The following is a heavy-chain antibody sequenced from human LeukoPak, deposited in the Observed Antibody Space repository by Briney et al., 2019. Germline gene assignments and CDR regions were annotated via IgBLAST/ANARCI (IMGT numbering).Heavy chain of an antibody. J-gene: IGHJ3*02. V-gene: IGHV3-33*01. D-gene: IGHD1/OR15-1a*01. CDR1: GFTFSSYG. Sequence: PGRSLRLSCAASGFTFSSYGMHWVRQAPGKGLEWVAVIWYDGSNKYYADSVKGRFTISRDNSKNTLYLQMNSLRAEDTAAYYCARNLPHWNKLVRGAFDIWGQGTMVTVSS. CDR3: ARNLPHWNKLVRGAFDI. CDR2: IWYDGSNK.